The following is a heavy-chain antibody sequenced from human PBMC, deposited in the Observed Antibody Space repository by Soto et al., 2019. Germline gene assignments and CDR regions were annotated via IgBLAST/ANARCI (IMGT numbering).Heavy chain of an antibody. Sequence: QTGGSLRLSSEASGLPAGNSYLSWVRQAPGRGLQWVSVIYTAGPTYYADSVKGRFTISRDESKNTLYFQMDNLRAEDTATYYCARGKSRDAYNPLGYWGPGTLVTVSS. D-gene: IGHD1-1*01. CDR3: ARGKSRDAYNPLGY. CDR2: IYTAGPT. J-gene: IGHJ4*02. CDR1: GLPAGNSY. V-gene: IGHV3-53*01.